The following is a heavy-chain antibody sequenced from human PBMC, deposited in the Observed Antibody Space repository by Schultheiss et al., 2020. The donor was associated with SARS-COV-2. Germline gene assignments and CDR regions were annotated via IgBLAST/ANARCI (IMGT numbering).Heavy chain of an antibody. Sequence: GGSLRLSCTASGFTFGDYAMHWVRQAPGKGLEWVSTISGSGGSTYYADSVKGRFTISRDNAKNTLYLQMNSLRAEDTAVYYCARDMGKQLMWVHYYYYGMDVWGQGTTVTVSS. CDR1: GFTFGDYA. D-gene: IGHD6-13*01. CDR3: ARDMGKQLMWVHYYYYGMDV. J-gene: IGHJ6*02. CDR2: ISGSGGST. V-gene: IGHV3-23*01.